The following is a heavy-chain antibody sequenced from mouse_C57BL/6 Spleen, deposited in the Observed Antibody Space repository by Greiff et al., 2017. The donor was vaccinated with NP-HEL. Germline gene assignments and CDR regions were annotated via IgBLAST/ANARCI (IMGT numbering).Heavy chain of an antibody. J-gene: IGHJ2*01. CDR1: GFNITDYY. Sequence: VQLQQSGAELVKPGASVKLSCTASGFNITDYYMHWVKQRTEQGLEWIGRIDPEDGETKYAPQFQGKATITADTSSNTAYLQLSSLTSEDTACYYCARRGYSPDYWGQGTTLTVSS. V-gene: IGHV14-2*01. CDR3: ARRGYSPDY. D-gene: IGHD2-12*01. CDR2: IDPEDGET.